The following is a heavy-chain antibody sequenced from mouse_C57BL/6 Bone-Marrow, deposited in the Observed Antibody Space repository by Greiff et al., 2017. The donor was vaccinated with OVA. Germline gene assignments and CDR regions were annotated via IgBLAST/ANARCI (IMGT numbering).Heavy chain of an antibody. J-gene: IGHJ2*01. CDR3: TTVYDGYSDY. CDR2: IDPENGDT. CDR1: GFNIKDDY. Sequence: VQLQQSGAELVRPGASVKLSCTASGFNIKDDYMHWVKQRPEQGLEWIGWIDPENGDTEYASKFQGKATITADTSSTTAYLQLSIMTSEDTAVYYCTTVYDGYSDYWGQGTTLTVSS. V-gene: IGHV14-4*01. D-gene: IGHD2-3*01.